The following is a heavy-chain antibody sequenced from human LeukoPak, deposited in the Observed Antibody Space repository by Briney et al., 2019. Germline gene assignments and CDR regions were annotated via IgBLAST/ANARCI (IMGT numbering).Heavy chain of an antibody. J-gene: IGHJ5*02. V-gene: IGHV4-39*07. Sequence: SETLSLTCTVSGASISSTSYYWGWIRQPPGKGLEWIGSTYYRGTTYYNPSLKSRVTISVDTSKNQFSLKLSSVTAADTAVYYCARGGYYGLGNDFRFDPWGQGTLVTVSS. CDR3: ARGGYYGLGNDFRFDP. CDR2: TYYRGTT. D-gene: IGHD3-10*01. CDR1: GASISSTSYY.